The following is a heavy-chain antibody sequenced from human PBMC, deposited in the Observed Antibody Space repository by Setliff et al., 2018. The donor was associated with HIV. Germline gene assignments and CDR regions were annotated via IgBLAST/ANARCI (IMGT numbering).Heavy chain of an antibody. J-gene: IGHJ4*02. V-gene: IGHV4-61*01. Sequence: SETLSLTCSVSGGSVSSVNYYWSWIRQPPGKGLEWIGFIHYTGSTTYNPSLKSRVTISVDTSKNQFSLKLSSVTAADTAVYYCAREEKLSAVAGTMYYWGQGSLVTVSS. CDR3: AREEKLSAVAGTMYY. D-gene: IGHD6-19*01. CDR1: GGSVSSVNYY. CDR2: IHYTGST.